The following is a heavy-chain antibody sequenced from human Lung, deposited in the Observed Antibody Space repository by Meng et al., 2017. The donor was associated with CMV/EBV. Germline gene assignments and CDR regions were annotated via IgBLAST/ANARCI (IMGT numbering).Heavy chain of an antibody. CDR2: ISGSGGST. Sequence: ESXKISXAASGFTFTSYAMSWVRQAPGKGLEWVSAISGSGGSTYYADSVKGRFTISRDNSKNTLYLQMNSLRAEDTAVYYCAKDGVVIPEGGMDVWGQGXTVTFSS. V-gene: IGHV3-23*01. D-gene: IGHD2-2*01. CDR3: AKDGVVIPEGGMDV. CDR1: GFTFTSYA. J-gene: IGHJ6*02.